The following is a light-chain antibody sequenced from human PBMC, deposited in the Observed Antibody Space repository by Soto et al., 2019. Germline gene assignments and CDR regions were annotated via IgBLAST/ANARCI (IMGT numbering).Light chain of an antibody. Sequence: ENVLTQSPATLSLSPGEGATLSCRASESVGSDLAWYQKKPGQPPRLLIYDVSGRATGVPARFSCSGSGTDLTLTISSLEPEDFAVYYCQQRDSWPLTFGGGTKVEIK. CDR1: ESVGSD. CDR3: QQRDSWPLT. J-gene: IGKJ4*01. CDR2: DVS. V-gene: IGKV3-11*01.